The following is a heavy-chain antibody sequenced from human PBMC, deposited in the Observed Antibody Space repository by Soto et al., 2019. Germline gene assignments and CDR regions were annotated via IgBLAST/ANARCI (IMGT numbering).Heavy chain of an antibody. CDR1: GFTVSSNY. CDR2: IYSGGST. CDR3: ARDNSSGFQGYDAFDI. J-gene: IGHJ3*02. Sequence: EVQLVESGGGLVQPGGSLRLSCAASGFTVSSNYMSWVRQAPGKGLEWVSVIYSGGSTYYADSVKGRFTISRHNSKNTLYLQMNSLRAEDTVVYYCARDNSSGFQGYDAFDIWGQGTMVTVSS. D-gene: IGHD6-19*01. V-gene: IGHV3-53*04.